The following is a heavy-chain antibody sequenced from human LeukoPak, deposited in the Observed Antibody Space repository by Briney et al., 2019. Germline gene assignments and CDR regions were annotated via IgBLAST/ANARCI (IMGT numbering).Heavy chain of an antibody. V-gene: IGHV3-48*03. Sequence: GGSLRLSCAASGFTFSSYEMNWVRQAPGKGLEWVSYISSSGSTIYYADSVKGRFTISRDNAKNSLYLQMNSLRAEDTAVYYCASGLRRGYSGYDWGVWGQGTMVTVSS. CDR3: ASGLRRGYSGYDWGV. D-gene: IGHD5-12*01. J-gene: IGHJ3*01. CDR1: GFTFSSYE. CDR2: ISSSGSTI.